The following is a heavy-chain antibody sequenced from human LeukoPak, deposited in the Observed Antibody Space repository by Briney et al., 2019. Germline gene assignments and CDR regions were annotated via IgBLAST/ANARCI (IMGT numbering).Heavy chain of an antibody. J-gene: IGHJ4*02. CDR3: ARATGTIALAGPFAY. D-gene: IGHD6-19*01. V-gene: IGHV3-53*01. CDR1: GFTVSSNY. CDR2: IYSGGST. Sequence: GGSLRLSCAASGFTVSSNYMSWVRQAPGQGLEWVSVIYSGGSTYDADSVKGRCTISMSNAKNSRYLQMNSLPAEDTGVYYCARATGTIALAGPFAYWGQGTLVTVYS.